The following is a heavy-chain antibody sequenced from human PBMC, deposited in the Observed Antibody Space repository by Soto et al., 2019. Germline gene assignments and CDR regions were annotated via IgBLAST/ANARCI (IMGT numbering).Heavy chain of an antibody. CDR3: ARRGGAVAGMFDY. CDR1: GGSISTYY. CDR2: IHNSGRT. J-gene: IGHJ4*02. D-gene: IGHD6-19*01. V-gene: IGHV4-59*08. Sequence: QVQLQESGPGLVKPSETLSLTCTVSGGSISTYYWSWIRQPPGKGLEWIGYIHNSGRTNYNHSFKSRVTISVDTSKNQFSLKLTPMTAADTAVYYCARRGGAVAGMFDYWGQGTLVTVSS.